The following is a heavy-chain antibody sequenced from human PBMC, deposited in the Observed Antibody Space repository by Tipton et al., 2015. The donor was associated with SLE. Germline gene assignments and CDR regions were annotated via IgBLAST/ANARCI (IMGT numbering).Heavy chain of an antibody. J-gene: IGHJ5*02. Sequence: TLSLTCAVYGGSFSGYYWSWIRQPPGKGLEWIGEINHSGSTNYNPSLKSRVTISVDTSKNQLSLKLSSVTAADTAVYYCARGPTRGSGSNWFDPWGQGTLVTVSS. CDR1: GGSFSGYY. D-gene: IGHD3-10*01. CDR3: ARGPTRGSGSNWFDP. CDR2: INHSGST. V-gene: IGHV4-34*01.